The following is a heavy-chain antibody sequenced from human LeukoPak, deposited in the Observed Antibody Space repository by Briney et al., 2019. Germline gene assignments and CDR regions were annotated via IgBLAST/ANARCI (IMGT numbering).Heavy chain of an antibody. J-gene: IGHJ5*02. V-gene: IGHV4-34*01. CDR2: INHSGST. CDR1: GGSFSGYY. CDR3: ASRQLWLRRGWFDP. Sequence: SETLSLTCAVYGGSFSGYYWSWIRQPPGKGLEWIGEINHSGSTNHNPSLKSRVTISVDTSKNQFSLKLSSVTAADTAVYYCASRQLWLRRGWFDPWGQGTLVTVSS. D-gene: IGHD5-18*01.